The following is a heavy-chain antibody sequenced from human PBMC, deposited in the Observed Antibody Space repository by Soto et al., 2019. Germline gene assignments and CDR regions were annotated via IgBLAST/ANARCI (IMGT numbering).Heavy chain of an antibody. CDR2: IIPIFGTA. Sequence: ASVKVSCKASGGTFSSYAISWVRQAPGQGLEWMGGIIPIFGTANYAQKFQGRVTITADESTSTAYMELSSLRSEDTAAYYCARDLGVGGTHPFDYWGPGTLVTVSS. V-gene: IGHV1-69*13. J-gene: IGHJ4*02. D-gene: IGHD2-15*01. CDR3: ARDLGVGGTHPFDY. CDR1: GGTFSSYA.